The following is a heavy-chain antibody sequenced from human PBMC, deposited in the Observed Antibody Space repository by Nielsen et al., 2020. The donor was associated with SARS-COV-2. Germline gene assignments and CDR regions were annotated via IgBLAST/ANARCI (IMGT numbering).Heavy chain of an antibody. CDR2: ISYEGTKK. V-gene: IGHV3-30*03. D-gene: IGHD2-8*02. Sequence: GGSLRLSCAASGFTFNNYGFYWVRQAPGKGLEWVASISYEGTKKYYADSLTGRFTISRDNAKNSLYLQMNSLRAEDTAVYYCARDWGHLEGWCWFDPWGQGTLVTVSS. CDR1: GFTFNNYG. J-gene: IGHJ5*02. CDR3: ARDWGHLEGWCWFDP.